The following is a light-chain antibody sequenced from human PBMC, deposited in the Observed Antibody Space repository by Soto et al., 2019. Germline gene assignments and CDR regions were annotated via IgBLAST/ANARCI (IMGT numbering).Light chain of an antibody. CDR3: NQRGNWPWT. CDR2: DAS. V-gene: IGKV3-11*01. J-gene: IGKJ1*01. CDR1: QSVSSY. Sequence: EIVLTQSPATLSLSPGERATLSCRASQSVSSYLAWYQQKPGQAPRLLIYDASNRATGIPARFSGSGSGTDFTLAISSLEPEDFALYYCNQRGNWPWTFGQGTKVEIK.